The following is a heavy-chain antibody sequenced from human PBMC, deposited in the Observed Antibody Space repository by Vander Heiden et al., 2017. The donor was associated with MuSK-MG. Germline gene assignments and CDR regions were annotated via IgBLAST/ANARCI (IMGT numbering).Heavy chain of an antibody. CDR3: AREGADEYDFWSGPYY. D-gene: IGHD3-3*01. V-gene: IGHV3-48*01. CDR2: ISSSSSPI. J-gene: IGHJ4*02. CDR1: GFTFSSYS. Sequence: EVQLVESGGGLVQPGGSLRLSCAASGFTFSSYSMNWVRQAPGKGLEWVSYISSSSSPIYYADSVKGRFTISRDNAKNSLYLQMNSLRAEDTAVYYCAREGADEYDFWSGPYYWGQGTLVTVSS.